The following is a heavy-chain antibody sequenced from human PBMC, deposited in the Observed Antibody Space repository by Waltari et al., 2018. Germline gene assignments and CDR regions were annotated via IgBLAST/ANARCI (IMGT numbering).Heavy chain of an antibody. CDR2: IYSGGST. V-gene: IGHV3-66*01. J-gene: IGHJ4*02. Sequence: EVQLVESGGGLVQPGGSLRLSCAASGFTVSSNSMSWVPQAPGKGLEWVSVIYSGGSTYYADSVKGRFTISRDNSKNTLYLQMNSLRAEDTAVYYCARETEMATINSYFDYWGQGTLVTVSS. CDR1: GFTVSSNS. D-gene: IGHD5-12*01. CDR3: ARETEMATINSYFDY.